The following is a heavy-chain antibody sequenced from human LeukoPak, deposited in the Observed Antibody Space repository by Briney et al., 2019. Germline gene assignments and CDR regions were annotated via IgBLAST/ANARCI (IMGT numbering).Heavy chain of an antibody. CDR2: ISSSSSTI. V-gene: IGHV3-48*01. J-gene: IGHJ6*03. Sequence: PGGSLRLSCAASGFTFSSYSMNWVRQAPGKGLEWVSYISSSSSTIYYADSVKGRFTISRDNAKNSLYLQMNSLRAEDTAVYYCAREYYDFWSGYLYYYYMDVWGKGTMVTVSS. D-gene: IGHD3-3*01. CDR3: AREYYDFWSGYLYYYYMDV. CDR1: GFTFSSYS.